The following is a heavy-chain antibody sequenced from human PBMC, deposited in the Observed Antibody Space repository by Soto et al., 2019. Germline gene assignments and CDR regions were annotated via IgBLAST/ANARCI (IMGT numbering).Heavy chain of an antibody. CDR1: GFTFSSYA. CDR2: ISGSGGST. Sequence: EVQLLESGGGLVQPGGSLRLYCAASGFTFSSYAMSWVRQAPGKGLVWVSGISGSGGSTYYADSVKGRFTISRDSSKNTLYLQMNSLRAEDTAVYYCAKGLGYGSGVFDYWGQGTLVTVSS. V-gene: IGHV3-23*01. J-gene: IGHJ4*02. D-gene: IGHD2-8*02. CDR3: AKGLGYGSGVFDY.